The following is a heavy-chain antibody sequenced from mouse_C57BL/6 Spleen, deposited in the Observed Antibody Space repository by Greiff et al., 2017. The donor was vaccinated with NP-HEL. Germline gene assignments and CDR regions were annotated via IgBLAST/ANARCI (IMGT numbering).Heavy chain of an antibody. J-gene: IGHJ2*01. CDR2: ISSGGDYI. Sequence: EVKLVESGEGLVKPGGSLKLSCAASGFTFSSYAMSWVRQTPEKRLEWVAYISSGGDYIYYADTVKGRFTISRDNARNTLYLQMSSLKSEDTAMYYCTRVITTVDFDYWGQGTTLTVSS. CDR3: TRVITTVDFDY. CDR1: GFTFSSYA. D-gene: IGHD1-1*01. V-gene: IGHV5-9-1*02.